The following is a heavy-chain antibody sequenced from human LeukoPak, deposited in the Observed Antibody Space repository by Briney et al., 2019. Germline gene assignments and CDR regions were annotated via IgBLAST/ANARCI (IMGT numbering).Heavy chain of an antibody. Sequence: GGSLRLSCAASGFTFSSYSMNWVRQAPGKGLEWVSSISSSSSYIYYADSVKGRFTISRDNSKNTLYLQMNSLRAEDTAVYYCARDPTPMVRGVINFAYWGQGTLVTVSS. J-gene: IGHJ4*02. V-gene: IGHV3-21*01. D-gene: IGHD3-10*01. CDR1: GFTFSSYS. CDR3: ARDPTPMVRGVINFAY. CDR2: ISSSSSYI.